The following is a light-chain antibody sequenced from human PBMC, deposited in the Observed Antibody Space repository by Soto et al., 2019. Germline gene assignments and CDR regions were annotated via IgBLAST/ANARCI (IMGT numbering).Light chain of an antibody. J-gene: IGKJ3*01. V-gene: IGKV1-12*01. CDR1: QDIITW. CDR2: SAS. Sequence: DIQMTQSPSYVSASEGDRVTITCRASQDIITWLAWFQQKPGKAPRLLIYSASTLQRGVPSRFSGSGSGTEFTLTINRLQPKDVATYFCQQSDSFPFTFGPGTKVDV. CDR3: QQSDSFPFT.